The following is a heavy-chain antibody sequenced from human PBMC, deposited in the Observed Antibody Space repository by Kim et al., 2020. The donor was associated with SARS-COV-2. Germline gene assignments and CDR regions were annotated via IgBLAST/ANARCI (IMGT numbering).Heavy chain of an antibody. CDR3: ARGPFYDYVWGSYRYFDY. CDR1: GYTFTSYD. CDR2: MNPNSGNT. J-gene: IGHJ4*02. Sequence: ASVKVSCKASGYTFTSYDINWVRQATGQGLEWMGWMNPNSGNTGYAQKFQGRVTMTRNTSISTAYMELSSLRSEDTAVYYCARGPFYDYVWGSYRYFDYWGQGTLVTVSS. V-gene: IGHV1-8*01. D-gene: IGHD3-16*02.